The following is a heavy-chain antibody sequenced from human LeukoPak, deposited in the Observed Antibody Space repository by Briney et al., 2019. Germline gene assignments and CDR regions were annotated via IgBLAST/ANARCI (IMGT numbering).Heavy chain of an antibody. Sequence: GGSLRLSCAASGFLFNNYGLVWVRQAPGKELEWVAAISNDGGGTTYADFVKGRFTISRDNSKNTLFLHMNSLRAEDTALYYCAKGGSSGYFLDLWGQGTLVTVSS. J-gene: IGHJ5*02. D-gene: IGHD3-22*01. V-gene: IGHV3-23*01. CDR2: ISNDGGGT. CDR1: GFLFNNYG. CDR3: AKGGSSGYFLDL.